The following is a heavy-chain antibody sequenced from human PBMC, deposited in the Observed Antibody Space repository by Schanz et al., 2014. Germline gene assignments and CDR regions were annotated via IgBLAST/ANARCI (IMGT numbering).Heavy chain of an antibody. Sequence: EVQLVESGGGLVQPGGSLRLSCAASGFTVSKNYMSWVRQAPGKGLEWVSTLSGSGAGTFYADSVKGRFTISRDNSKNTLYLQMNSLRSEDTAVYYCAKDVRSLTGNDYWGQGTLVTVSS. CDR1: GFTVSKNY. J-gene: IGHJ4*02. D-gene: IGHD3-9*01. CDR2: SGSGAGT. CDR3: AKDVRSLTGNDY. V-gene: IGHV3-66*02.